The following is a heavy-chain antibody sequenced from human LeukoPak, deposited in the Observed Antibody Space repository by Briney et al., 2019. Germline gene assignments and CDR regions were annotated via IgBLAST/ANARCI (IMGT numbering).Heavy chain of an antibody. V-gene: IGHV4-4*07. Sequence: PSETLSLTCTVSGGSISSYYWSWVRQPAGKGLEWIGRIYSGGYNYNPSLTSRVTLSIDTSKNQLSLKLSSVTAADTAVYYCTRMSKVTTSYYYYYMDVWGKGTTVTVSS. D-gene: IGHD4-11*01. CDR3: TRMSKVTTSYYYYYMDV. J-gene: IGHJ6*03. CDR1: GGSISSYY. CDR2: IYSGGY.